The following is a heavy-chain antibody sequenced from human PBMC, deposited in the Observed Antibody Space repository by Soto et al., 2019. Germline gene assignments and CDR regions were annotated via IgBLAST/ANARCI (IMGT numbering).Heavy chain of an antibody. CDR2: SYSGRST. Sequence: GGALRLSSAASGFTVSSNYMSWVRQTRRKGLEWFSVSYSGRSTHYQNSVKHRFTISRGNSKNTLYLQRNSLRAEDTAVYYCARGNQTDYDFWSGYSQGMDVWGQGTTVTVSS. CDR1: GFTVSSNY. J-gene: IGHJ6*02. D-gene: IGHD3-3*01. V-gene: IGHV3-53*01. CDR3: ARGNQTDYDFWSGYSQGMDV.